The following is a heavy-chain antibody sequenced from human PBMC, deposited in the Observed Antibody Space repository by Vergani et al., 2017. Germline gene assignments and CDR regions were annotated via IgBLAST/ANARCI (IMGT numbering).Heavy chain of an antibody. CDR1: GFTFSSYA. CDR3: AKGGVVVAATLYYYYGMDV. J-gene: IGHJ6*02. D-gene: IGHD2-15*01. CDR2: ISGSGGST. V-gene: IGHV3-23*04. Sequence: EVQLVESGGGLVQPGRSLRLSCAASGFTFSSYAMSWVRQAPGKGLEWVSAISGSGGSTYYADSVKGRFTISRDNSKNTLYLQMNSLRAEDTAVYYCAKGGVVVAATLYYYYGMDVWGQGTTVTVSS.